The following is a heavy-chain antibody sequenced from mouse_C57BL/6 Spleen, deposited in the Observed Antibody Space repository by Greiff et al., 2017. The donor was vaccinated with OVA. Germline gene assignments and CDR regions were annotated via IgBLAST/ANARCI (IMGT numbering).Heavy chain of an antibody. CDR1: GFTFTDYY. Sequence: EVKLQESGGGLVQPGGSLSLSCAASGFTFTDYYMSWVRQPPGKALEWLGFIRNKANGYTTEYSASVKGRFTISRDNSQSILYLQMNALRAEDSATYYCARSYGSSYVGAMDYWGQGTSVTVSS. J-gene: IGHJ4*01. D-gene: IGHD1-1*01. V-gene: IGHV7-3*01. CDR2: IRNKANGYTT. CDR3: ARSYGSSYVGAMDY.